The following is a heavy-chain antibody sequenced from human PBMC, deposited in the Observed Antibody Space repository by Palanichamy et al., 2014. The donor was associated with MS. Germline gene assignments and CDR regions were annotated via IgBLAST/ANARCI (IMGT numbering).Heavy chain of an antibody. J-gene: IGHJ4*02. D-gene: IGHD3-22*01. V-gene: IGHV3-23*01. CDR3: ARYYYNRSGYYYYLDY. Sequence: EVQLLESGGGLVQPGGSLRLSCAASGFTFSSYAMSWVRQAPGKGLEWVSAVSGSGGGTYYADSVKGRFTISRDNSKNTLYLQMNSLRAEDTAVYYCARYYYNRSGYYYYLDYWGQGTLVSVSS. CDR2: VSGSGGGT. CDR1: GFTFSSYA.